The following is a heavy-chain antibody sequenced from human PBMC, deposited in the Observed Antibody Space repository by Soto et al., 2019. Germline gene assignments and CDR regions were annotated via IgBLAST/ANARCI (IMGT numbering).Heavy chain of an antibody. Sequence: QVQLVESGGGLVKPGGSLRLSCAASGFTFSDYYRNWIRQAPGKGLEWVSYISSSATTIYYADSVKGRFTISRDNAKNSLFLQMNSLRAAGTALYYCARGHSIFYGMDVWGQGTTVTVSS. CDR1: GFTFSDYY. V-gene: IGHV3-11*01. J-gene: IGHJ6*02. CDR2: ISSSATTI. D-gene: IGHD2-21*01. CDR3: ARGHSIFYGMDV.